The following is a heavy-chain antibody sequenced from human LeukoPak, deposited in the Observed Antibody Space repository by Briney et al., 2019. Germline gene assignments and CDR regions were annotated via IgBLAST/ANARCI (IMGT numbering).Heavy chain of an antibody. D-gene: IGHD3-10*01. CDR1: GFTFSSYW. J-gene: IGHJ4*02. Sequence: GGSLRLSCAASGFTFSSYWMSWVRQAPGQGLEWVGRIKRNRDDGTTNYAAPVQGRFTISRDDSRDTLYLQMNSLKSEDTAVYYCTTGRLLWFGESPYFNSWGQGTLVTVSS. CDR2: IKRNRDDGTT. CDR3: TTGRLLWFGESPYFNS. V-gene: IGHV3-15*01.